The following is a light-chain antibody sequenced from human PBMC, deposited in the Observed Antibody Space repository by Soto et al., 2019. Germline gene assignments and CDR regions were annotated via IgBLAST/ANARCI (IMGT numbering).Light chain of an antibody. Sequence: QSVLTQPASVSGSPGQSITISCTGTGSNVGGYDYVSWYQHHPGKAPKLMIYEVTNRPSGVPNRFSGSKSGTTASLTISGLLAEDEADYYCCSYTSSSTYVFGTGTKVTVL. CDR2: EVT. CDR3: CSYTSSSTYV. J-gene: IGLJ1*01. V-gene: IGLV2-14*01. CDR1: GSNVGGYDY.